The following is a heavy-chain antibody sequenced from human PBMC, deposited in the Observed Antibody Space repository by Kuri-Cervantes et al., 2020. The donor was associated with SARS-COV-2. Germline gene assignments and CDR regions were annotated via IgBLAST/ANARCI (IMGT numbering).Heavy chain of an antibody. V-gene: IGHV3-15*01. Sequence: GESLKISCAASGFTVTNAWMTWVRQAPGKGLEWIGLIKSIVDGGTTDYAAPVKGRFTISRDYSNNTLYLQMNSLRAEDTAVYYCARGSATADYWGQGTLVTVSS. CDR2: IKSIVDGGTT. J-gene: IGHJ4*02. D-gene: IGHD2-21*02. CDR3: ARGSATADY. CDR1: GFTVTNAW.